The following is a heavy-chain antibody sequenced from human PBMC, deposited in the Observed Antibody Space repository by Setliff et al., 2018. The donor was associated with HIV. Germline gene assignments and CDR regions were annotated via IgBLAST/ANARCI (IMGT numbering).Heavy chain of an antibody. D-gene: IGHD2-8*01. CDR2: ISSSGDST. V-gene: IGHV3-23*01. CDR3: AKGQLPYCTNGVCYAIDY. CDR1: GFTFSTYA. Sequence: GGSLRLSCAASGFTFSTYAMTWVRQAPGKGLEWVSSISSSGDSTFHVDSVKGRFTISRDNSKNTVYLEMNSLRAEDTAVYYCAKGQLPYCTNGVCYAIDYWGQGTLVTVS. J-gene: IGHJ4*02.